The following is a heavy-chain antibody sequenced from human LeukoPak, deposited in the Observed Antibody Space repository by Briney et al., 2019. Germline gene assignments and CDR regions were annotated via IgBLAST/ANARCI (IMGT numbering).Heavy chain of an antibody. J-gene: IGHJ3*02. CDR2: IYSGGST. D-gene: IGHD6-13*01. V-gene: IGHV3-66*01. CDR3: ARDEGQQLVDDAFDI. CDR1: GFNVSSNY. Sequence: GGSLRLSCAASGFNVSSNYMSWVRQAPGKGLEWVSIIYSGGSTYYADSVKGRLIISRDKSKNTPYLQMNSLRAEDTAVYYCARDEGQQLVDDAFDIWGQGTMVTVSS.